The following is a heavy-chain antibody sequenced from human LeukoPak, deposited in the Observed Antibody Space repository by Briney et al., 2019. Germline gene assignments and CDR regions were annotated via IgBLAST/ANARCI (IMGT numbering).Heavy chain of an antibody. CDR2: IYYSGST. CDR1: GGSISSYY. V-gene: IGHV4-59*01. CDR3: ARDPSYDSSGYLDY. D-gene: IGHD3-22*01. Sequence: ASETLSLTCTVSGGSISSYYWSWIRQPPGKGLEWIGYIYYSGSTNYNPSLKSRVTISVDTSKNQFSLKLSSVTAADTAVYYCARDPSYDSSGYLDYWGQGTLVTVSS. J-gene: IGHJ4*02.